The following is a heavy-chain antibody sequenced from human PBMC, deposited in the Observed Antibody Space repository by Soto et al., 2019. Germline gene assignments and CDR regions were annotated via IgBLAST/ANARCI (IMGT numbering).Heavy chain of an antibody. V-gene: IGHV3-7*03. J-gene: IGHJ4*02. D-gene: IGHD1-26*01. CDR3: TSGISMDMAPIMGCYFNF. CDR1: GFTINTYW. Sequence: PEGTLRISCAASGFTINTYWMSWVRQAPGKGLEWVAHIKEHGGQDLYVDSVKGRFTIFRDNAKNSLYLQMNSLRAEDTAVYYFTSGISMDMAPIMGCYFNFGGRGSLGTVAS. CDR2: IKEHGGQD.